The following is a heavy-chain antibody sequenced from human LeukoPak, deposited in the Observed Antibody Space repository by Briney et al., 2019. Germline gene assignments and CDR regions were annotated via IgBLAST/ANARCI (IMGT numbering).Heavy chain of an antibody. CDR3: ARDRSYYYYYGMDV. CDR1: GFTFSSYA. CDR2: ISYDGSNK. V-gene: IGHV3-30*04. Sequence: GRSLRLSCAASGFTFSSYAMHWVRQAPARGREGGAVISYDGSNKYYADSVKGRFTISRDNSKNTLYLQMNSLRAEDTAVYYCARDRSYYYYYGMDVWGQGTTVTVSS. J-gene: IGHJ6*02.